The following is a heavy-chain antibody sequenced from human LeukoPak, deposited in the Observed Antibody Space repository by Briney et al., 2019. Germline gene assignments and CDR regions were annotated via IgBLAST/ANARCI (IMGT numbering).Heavy chain of an antibody. CDR1: GFTFSSYW. D-gene: IGHD1-26*01. CDR2: IKQDGSEK. CDR3: RLVGAYYFDY. J-gene: IGHJ4*02. V-gene: IGHV3-7*01. Sequence: GGSLRLSCAASGFTFSSYWMTWVRQAPGKGLEWVANIKQDGSEKYYVDSVKGRFTISRDNAKNSLYLQMNSLRAEDTAVYYCRLVGAYYFDYWGQGTLVTVSS.